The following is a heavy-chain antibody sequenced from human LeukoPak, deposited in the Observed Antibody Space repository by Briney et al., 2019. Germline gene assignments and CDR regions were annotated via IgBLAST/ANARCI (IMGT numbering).Heavy chain of an antibody. CDR2: ISSSSSYI. Sequence: GGSLRLSCAASGFTFSSYSMNWVRQAPGKGLEWVSSISSSSSYIYYADSVKGRLTISRDNAKNSLYLQMNSLRAEDTAVYYCARGSSGSNWFDPWGQGTLVTVSS. J-gene: IGHJ5*02. D-gene: IGHD6-19*01. CDR3: ARGSSGSNWFDP. CDR1: GFTFSSYS. V-gene: IGHV3-21*01.